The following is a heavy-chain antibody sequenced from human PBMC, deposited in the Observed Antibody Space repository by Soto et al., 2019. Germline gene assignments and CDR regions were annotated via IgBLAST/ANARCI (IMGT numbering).Heavy chain of an antibody. V-gene: IGHV3-30*18. CDR2: ISYDGSKK. J-gene: IGHJ4*02. Sequence: QVQVVESGGGVVQPGRSLRLSCAVSGFTFSDHAMHWVRQAPGKGLDWVAAISYDGSKKDYADSVKGRFTMSRDNSKNTLFLQMNSLRAEDTAVYYCAKDKYFYDSRGDTLDYWGQGTLVIVSS. D-gene: IGHD3-22*01. CDR3: AKDKYFYDSRGDTLDY. CDR1: GFTFSDHA.